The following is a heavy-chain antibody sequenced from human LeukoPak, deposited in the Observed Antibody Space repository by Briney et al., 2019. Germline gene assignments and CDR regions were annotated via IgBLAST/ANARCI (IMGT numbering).Heavy chain of an antibody. CDR2: SIPIFGTA. CDR3: ARGSSRSEYYYDSSGYYPTVEY. CDR1: GGTFRSYG. Sequence: SVKVSCKASGGTFRSYGISWVRQAPGQGLEWMGGSIPIFGTANYAQKFQGRVTITADESTSTAYMELSSLRSEDTAVYYCARGSSRSEYYYDSSGYYPTVEYWGQGTLVTVSS. J-gene: IGHJ4*02. V-gene: IGHV1-69*01. D-gene: IGHD3-22*01.